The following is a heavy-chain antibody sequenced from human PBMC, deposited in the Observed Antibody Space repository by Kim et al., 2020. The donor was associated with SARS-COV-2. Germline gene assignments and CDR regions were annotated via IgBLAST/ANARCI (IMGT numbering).Heavy chain of an antibody. D-gene: IGHD3-22*01. CDR3: AKSSRYESSGYRVFQH. Sequence: GGSLRLSCAASGFTFSSYAMSWVRQAPGKGLEWVSAISGSGGSTYYADSVKGRFTISRDNSKNTLYLQMNSLRAEDTAVYYCAKSSRYESSGYRVFQHWGQGTLVTVSS. CDR2: ISGSGGST. V-gene: IGHV3-23*01. CDR1: GFTFSSYA. J-gene: IGHJ1*01.